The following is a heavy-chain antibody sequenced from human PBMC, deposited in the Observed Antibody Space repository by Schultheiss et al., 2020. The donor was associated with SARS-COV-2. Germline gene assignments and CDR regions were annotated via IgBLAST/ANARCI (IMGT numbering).Heavy chain of an antibody. CDR2: INPNSGGT. CDR3: ARDPSYSSSKKGTNWFDP. D-gene: IGHD6-6*01. J-gene: IGHJ5*02. V-gene: IGHV1-2*02. CDR1: GYTFTGYY. Sequence: ASVKVSCKASGYTFTGYYMHWVRQAPGQGLEWMGWINPNSGGTNYAQKFQGRVTMTRDTSISTAYMELSRLRSDDTAVYYCARDPSYSSSKKGTNWFDPWGQGTLVTVSS.